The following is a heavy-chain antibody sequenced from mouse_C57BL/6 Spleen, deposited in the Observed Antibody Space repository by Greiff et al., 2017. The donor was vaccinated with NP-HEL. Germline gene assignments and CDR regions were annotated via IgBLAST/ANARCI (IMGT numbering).Heavy chain of an antibody. CDR1: GYAFSSSW. V-gene: IGHV1-82*01. CDR2: IYPGDGDT. Sequence: VQLQQSGPELVKPGASVKISCKASGYAFSSSWMNWVKQRPGKGLEWIGRIYPGDGDTNYNGKFKGKATLTADKYSSTAYMQLSSLTSEDSAVYFCARHSSGYPRYWGQGTTLTVSS. J-gene: IGHJ2*01. CDR3: ARHSSGYPRY. D-gene: IGHD3-2*02.